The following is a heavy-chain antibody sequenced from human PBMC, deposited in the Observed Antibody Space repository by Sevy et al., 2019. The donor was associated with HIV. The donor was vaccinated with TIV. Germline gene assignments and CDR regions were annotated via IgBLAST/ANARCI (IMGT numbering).Heavy chain of an antibody. V-gene: IGHV4-34*01. CDR1: GGSFSGYY. CDR3: ARWIRLQAYYDFWSGYYSREYYFDY. CDR2: INHSGST. J-gene: IGHJ4*02. Sequence: SKTLSLTCAVYGGSFSGYYWSWIRQPPGKGLEWIGEINHSGSTNYNPSLKSRVTISVDTSKNQFSLKLSSVTAADTVVYYCARWIRLQAYYDFWSGYYSREYYFDYWGQGTLVTVS. D-gene: IGHD3-3*01.